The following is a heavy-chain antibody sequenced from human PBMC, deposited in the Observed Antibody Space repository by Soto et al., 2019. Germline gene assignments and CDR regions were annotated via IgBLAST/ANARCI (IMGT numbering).Heavy chain of an antibody. CDR3: ARGRYPFDY. CDR2: IIPIFGTA. V-gene: IGHV1-69*13. J-gene: IGHJ4*02. CDR1: VGPFSSYA. D-gene: IGHD2-2*01. Sequence: SVKVSFKSCVGPFSSYAISSVRQAPGQGLEWMGGIIPIFGTANYAQKFQGRVTITADESTSTAYMELSSLRSGDTAAYYCARGRYPFDYWGQGTMVTGSS.